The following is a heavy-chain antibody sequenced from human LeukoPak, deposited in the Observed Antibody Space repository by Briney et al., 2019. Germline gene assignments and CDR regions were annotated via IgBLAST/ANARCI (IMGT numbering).Heavy chain of an antibody. CDR1: GGSISSGSYY. CDR2: IYTSGST. J-gene: IGHJ3*02. V-gene: IGHV4-61*02. D-gene: IGHD6-19*01. CDR3: ARDGLYSSCWSDAFDI. Sequence: SQTLSLTCTVSGGSISSGSYYWSWIRQPAGKGLEWIGRIYTSGSTNYNPSLKSRVTISVDTSKNQFSLKLSSVTAADTAVYYCARDGLYSSCWSDAFDIGGQGTMVTVSS.